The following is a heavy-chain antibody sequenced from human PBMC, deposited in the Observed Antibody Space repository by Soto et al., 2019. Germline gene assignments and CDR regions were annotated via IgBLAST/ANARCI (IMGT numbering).Heavy chain of an antibody. D-gene: IGHD3-10*01. CDR2: INHSGST. J-gene: IGHJ6*03. CDR1: GGSFSGYY. Sequence: PSETLSLTCAVYGGSFSGYYWSWIRQPPGKGLEWIGEINHSGSTNYNPSLKSRVTISVDTSKNQFSLKLSSVTAADTAAYYCARRGGSGRSADYYYYYMDVWGKGTTVTVSS. CDR3: ARRGGSGRSADYYYYYMDV. V-gene: IGHV4-34*01.